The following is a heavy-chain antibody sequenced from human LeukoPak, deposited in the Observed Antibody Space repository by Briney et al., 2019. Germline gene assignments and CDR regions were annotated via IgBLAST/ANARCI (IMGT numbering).Heavy chain of an antibody. V-gene: IGHV4-61*02. CDR3: ARVYGDSTGVDY. D-gene: IGHD4-17*01. CDR1: GGSISSGSYY. CDR2: IYISGST. J-gene: IGHJ4*02. Sequence: PSETLSLTCTVSGGSISSGSYYWSWIRQPAGKGLEWIGRIYISGSTNYNPSLKSRVTISVDTSKNQFSLKLSSVTAADTAVYYCARVYGDSTGVDYWGQGTLVTVSS.